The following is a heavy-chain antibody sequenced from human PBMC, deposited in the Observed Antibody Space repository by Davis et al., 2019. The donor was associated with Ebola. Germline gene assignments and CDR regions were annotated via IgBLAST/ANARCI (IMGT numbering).Heavy chain of an antibody. CDR1: GYTFTSYG. J-gene: IGHJ4*02. Sequence: ASLKLSCKTPGYTFTSYGISWVRQAPGQGLEWMGRINPHNGNTNYAQNVQGRVIMTSDTATTTAYMEVGSPRSDDTAVYYCASAQFPTTSDHWGQGTLVTVSS. CDR2: INPHNGNT. CDR3: ASAQFPTTSDH. D-gene: IGHD1-1*01. V-gene: IGHV1-18*01.